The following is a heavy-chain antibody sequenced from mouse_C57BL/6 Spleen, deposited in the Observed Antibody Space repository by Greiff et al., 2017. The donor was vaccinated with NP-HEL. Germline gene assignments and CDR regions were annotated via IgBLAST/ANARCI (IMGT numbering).Heavy chain of an antibody. CDR2: ISYDGSN. J-gene: IGHJ2*01. V-gene: IGHV3-6*01. CDR3: AREVYYGSGYFDY. D-gene: IGHD1-1*01. Sequence: ESGPGLVKPSQSLSLTCSVTGYSITSGYYWNWIRQFPGNKLEWMGYISYDGSNNYNPSLKNRISITRDTSKNQFFLKLNSVTTEDTATYYCAREVYYGSGYFDYWGQGTTLTVSS. CDR1: GYSITSGYY.